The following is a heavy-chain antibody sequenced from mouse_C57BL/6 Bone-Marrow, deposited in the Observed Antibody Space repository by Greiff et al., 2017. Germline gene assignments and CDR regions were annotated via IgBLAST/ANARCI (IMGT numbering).Heavy chain of an antibody. CDR3: ARKQLRPHYYAMDY. Sequence: VQLVESGPGLVAPSQSLSITCTVSGFSLTSYAISWVRQPPGKGLEWLGVIWTGGGTNYNSALKSRLSISKDNPKSKVFLKMNSLQTDDTARYYCARKQLRPHYYAMDYWGQGTSVTVSS. CDR1: GFSLTSYA. J-gene: IGHJ4*01. V-gene: IGHV2-9-1*01. D-gene: IGHD3-2*02. CDR2: IWTGGGT.